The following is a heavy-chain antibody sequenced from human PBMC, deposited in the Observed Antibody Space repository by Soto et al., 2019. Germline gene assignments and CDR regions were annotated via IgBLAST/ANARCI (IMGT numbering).Heavy chain of an antibody. CDR1: GGSISSGGYY. D-gene: IGHD4-4*01. CDR2: ISYSGST. Sequence: QVQLQESGPGLVKPSQTLSLTCTVSGGSISSGGYYWSWIRQHPGKGLEWIGYISYSGSTYYNPSLKSRVTISVDTSKNQSSLKLSSVTAADTAVYYCARKLWATTVKHDYYYGMDVWGQGNTVTVSS. J-gene: IGHJ6*02. CDR3: ARKLWATTVKHDYYYGMDV. V-gene: IGHV4-31*03.